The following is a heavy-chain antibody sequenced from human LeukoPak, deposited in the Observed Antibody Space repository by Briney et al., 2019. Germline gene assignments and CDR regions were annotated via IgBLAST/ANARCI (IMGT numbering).Heavy chain of an antibody. CDR2: IHHSGST. Sequence: SETLSLTCTVSGYSISSDYYWGWIRQPPGKGLEWIGSIHHSGSTYYNPSLTDRVTISIDASRNQFSLILTSVTAADTAVYYCARAETDHYYFDYLGQGILVTVSS. D-gene: IGHD3-10*01. CDR1: GYSISSDYY. V-gene: IGHV4-38-2*02. J-gene: IGHJ4*02. CDR3: ARAETDHYYFDY.